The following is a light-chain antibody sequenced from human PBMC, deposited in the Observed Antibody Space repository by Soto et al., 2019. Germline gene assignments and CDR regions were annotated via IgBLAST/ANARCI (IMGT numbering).Light chain of an antibody. Sequence: DIQMTQSPSTLSASVGDRVTITCRASLSISSWLAWYQQKPGKAPKLLIYKASSLERGVPSRFSGSGSGTEFTLTISSLQPYDFATYYCQQYNSYPLTFGQGTKVEIK. CDR3: QQYNSYPLT. J-gene: IGKJ1*01. CDR1: LSISSW. CDR2: KAS. V-gene: IGKV1-5*03.